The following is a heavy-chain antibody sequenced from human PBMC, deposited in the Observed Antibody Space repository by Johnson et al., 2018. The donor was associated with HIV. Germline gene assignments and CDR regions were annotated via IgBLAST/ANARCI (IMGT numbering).Heavy chain of an antibody. D-gene: IGHD5-12*01. CDR3: AKSDSGYDACYI. J-gene: IGHJ3*02. CDR1: GFTFSSYA. V-gene: IGHV3-30-3*02. Sequence: QVQLVESGGGVVQPGRSLRLSCAASGFTFSSYAMHWVRQAPGKGLEWVAVISYDGSNKYYADSVKGRFTISRDNSKNTLYLQMNSLLPEDTAVYYCAKSDSGYDACYIWGQGTMVTVSS. CDR2: ISYDGSNK.